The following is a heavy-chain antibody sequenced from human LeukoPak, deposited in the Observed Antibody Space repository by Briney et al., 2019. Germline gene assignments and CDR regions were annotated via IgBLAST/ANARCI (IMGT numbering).Heavy chain of an antibody. CDR1: GFTFSSSA. CDR3: TKGGSYAPLDY. V-gene: IGHV3-23*01. Sequence: GGSLRLSCAASGFTFSSSAMIWVRQAPGKGLEWVSAINSGGDNTVYADYVKGRLTISRDNSKNTLYLQMNSLRAEDTAIYYCTKGGSYAPLDYWGQGTLVTVSS. J-gene: IGHJ4*02. D-gene: IGHD1-26*01. CDR2: INSGGDNT.